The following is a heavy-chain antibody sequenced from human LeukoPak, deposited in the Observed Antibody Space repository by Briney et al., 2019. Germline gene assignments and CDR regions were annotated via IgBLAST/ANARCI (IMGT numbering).Heavy chain of an antibody. Sequence: PSETLSPTCAVSGGSISSSNWWSWVRQPPGKGLEWVSAISGSGGSTYYADSVKGRFTISRDNSKNTLYLQMNSLRAEDTAVYYCAKGTVAGILPFDYWGQGTLVTVSS. D-gene: IGHD3-3*02. CDR2: ISGSGGST. CDR1: GGSISSSN. V-gene: IGHV3-23*01. J-gene: IGHJ4*02. CDR3: AKGTVAGILPFDY.